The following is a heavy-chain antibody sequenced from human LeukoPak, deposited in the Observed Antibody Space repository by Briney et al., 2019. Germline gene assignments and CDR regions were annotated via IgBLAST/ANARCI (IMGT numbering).Heavy chain of an antibody. V-gene: IGHV4-39*01. Sequence: SETLSLTCTVSGGSISSSSYYWGWIRQPPGKGLEWIGSIYYSGSTYYNPSLKSRVTISVDTSKNQFSLKLSSVTAADTAVYYCARQTPTTDNWLDPWGQGTLVTVSS. CDR2: IYYSGST. D-gene: IGHD4-17*01. CDR1: GGSISSSSYY. CDR3: ARQTPTTDNWLDP. J-gene: IGHJ5*02.